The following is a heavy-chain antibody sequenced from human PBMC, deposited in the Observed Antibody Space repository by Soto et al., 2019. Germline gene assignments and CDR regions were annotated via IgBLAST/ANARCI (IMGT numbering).Heavy chain of an antibody. Sequence: SVKVSGKASGGTFSSYTISWVRQAPGQGLEWMGRIIPILGIANYAQKFQGRVTITADKSTSTAYMELSSLRSEDTAVYYCARDHEQPNPLYYYYYMDVWGKGTTVTVSS. CDR3: ARDHEQPNPLYYYYYMDV. CDR1: GGTFSSYT. CDR2: IIPILGIA. D-gene: IGHD6-13*01. V-gene: IGHV1-69*04. J-gene: IGHJ6*03.